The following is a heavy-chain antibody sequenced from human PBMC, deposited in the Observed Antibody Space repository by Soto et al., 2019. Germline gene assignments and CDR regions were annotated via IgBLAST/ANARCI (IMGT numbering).Heavy chain of an antibody. CDR1: GFTFSTYA. CDR2: ISGSGDST. J-gene: IGHJ4*02. D-gene: IGHD5-12*01. Sequence: GGSLRLSCAASGFTFSTYAMSWVRQAPGKGLEWVSAISGSGDSTYYADSVKGRFTISRDNSKNTLYLQMNSLRAEDTAVYYCAKAKLTAYSGYDPFDYWGQGTLVTVSS. CDR3: AKAKLTAYSGYDPFDY. V-gene: IGHV3-23*01.